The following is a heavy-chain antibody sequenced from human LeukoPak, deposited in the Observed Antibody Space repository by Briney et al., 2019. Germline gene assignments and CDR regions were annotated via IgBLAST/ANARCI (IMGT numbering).Heavy chain of an antibody. CDR3: ARAIRGYSYGYNFDY. D-gene: IGHD5-18*01. Sequence: PSETLSLTCAVYGGSFSDYYWSWIRQPPGKGLEWIGEINHSGSTNYNPSLKSRVTISADTSKNQFSLNLSSVTSADTAVYYCARAIRGYSYGYNFDYWGQGTLVTVSS. CDR2: INHSGST. J-gene: IGHJ4*02. V-gene: IGHV4-34*01. CDR1: GGSFSDYY.